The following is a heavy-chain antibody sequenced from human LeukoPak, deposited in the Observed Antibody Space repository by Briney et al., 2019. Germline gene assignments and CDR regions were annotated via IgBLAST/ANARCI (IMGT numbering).Heavy chain of an antibody. J-gene: IGHJ6*02. CDR2: IYYSGST. CDR1: GGSISSSSYY. V-gene: IGHV4-39*01. CDR3: ATGYITLYGMDV. D-gene: IGHD6-13*01. Sequence: SETLSLTCTVSGGSISSSSYYWGWIRQPPGTGLEWIGSIYYSGSTYYNPSLKSRVTISVDTSKNQFSLKLSSVTAADTAVYCCATGYITLYGMDVWGQGTTVTVSS.